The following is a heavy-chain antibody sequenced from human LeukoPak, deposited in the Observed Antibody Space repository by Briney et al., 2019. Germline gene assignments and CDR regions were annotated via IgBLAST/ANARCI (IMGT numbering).Heavy chain of an antibody. CDR3: ARGRGSGYPDY. CDR1: GFSISSTYC. D-gene: IGHD3-22*01. Sequence: SETLSLTCSVSGFSISSTYCWGWVRQPPGQGLEWIGNICHSGSTYYNPSLKSRVSMSLDTSKDQLSLKLISVSAADTAVYYCARGRGSGYPDYWGQGTLVTVSS. CDR2: ICHSGST. J-gene: IGHJ4*02. V-gene: IGHV4-38-2*02.